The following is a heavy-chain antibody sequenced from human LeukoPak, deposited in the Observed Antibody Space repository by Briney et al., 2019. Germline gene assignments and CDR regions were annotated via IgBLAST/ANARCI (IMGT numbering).Heavy chain of an antibody. CDR2: IYYSGST. D-gene: IGHD3-10*01. J-gene: IGHJ3*02. Sequence: PSETLSLTCIVSGGSVSSGRYYWSWIRQPPGKGLEWIGYIYYSGSTNYNPSLKSRVTISVDTSKNQFSLKLSSVTAADTAVYYCARDVLTEGTLAFDIWGQGTMVTVSS. CDR1: GGSVSSGRYY. V-gene: IGHV4-61*01. CDR3: ARDVLTEGTLAFDI.